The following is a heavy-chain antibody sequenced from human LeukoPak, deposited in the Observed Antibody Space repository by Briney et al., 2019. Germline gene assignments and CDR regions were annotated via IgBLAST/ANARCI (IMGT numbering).Heavy chain of an antibody. J-gene: IGHJ6*02. CDR2: MNPNSGNT. CDR3: GLPASSSGYLMDYYYYGMDV. Sequence: ASVKVSCKAPGYTFTSYGINWVRQATGQGLEWMGWMNPNSGNTGYAQKFQGRVTMTRNTSISTAYMELSSLRSEDTAVYARGLPASSSGYLMDYYYYGMDVWGQGTTVTVSS. V-gene: IGHV1-8*01. D-gene: IGHD3-22*01. CDR1: GYTFTSYG.